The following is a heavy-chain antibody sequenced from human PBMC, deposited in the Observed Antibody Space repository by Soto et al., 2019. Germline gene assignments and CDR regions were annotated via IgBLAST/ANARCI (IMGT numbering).Heavy chain of an antibody. CDR2: IWYDGSNK. CDR1: GFTFSSYG. CDR3: ARDLLEQCPDY. Sequence: GGSLRLSCAVSGFTFSSYGMHWVRQAPGKGLEWVAVIWYDGSNKYYADSGKGRFTISSDNSKNTLYLQMNSLQAEATAVYYCARDLLEQCPDYWGQGTLVTVSS. D-gene: IGHD6-19*01. J-gene: IGHJ4*02. V-gene: IGHV3-33*01.